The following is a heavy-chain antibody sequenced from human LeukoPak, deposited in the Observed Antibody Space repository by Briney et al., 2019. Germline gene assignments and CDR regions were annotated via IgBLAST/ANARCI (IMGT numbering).Heavy chain of an antibody. CDR3: AIGGVIWRMDV. V-gene: IGHV3-66*01. Sequence: GGSLRLSCAVSGFTVTSNYMSWVRQAPGKGLEWVSVVYPGGFTYHADSVKGRFTISRDTSKNTVYLQMNSLRAEDTAVYYCAIGGVIWRMDVWGQGTTVTVS. J-gene: IGHJ6*02. D-gene: IGHD2/OR15-2a*01. CDR1: GFTVTSNY. CDR2: VYPGGFT.